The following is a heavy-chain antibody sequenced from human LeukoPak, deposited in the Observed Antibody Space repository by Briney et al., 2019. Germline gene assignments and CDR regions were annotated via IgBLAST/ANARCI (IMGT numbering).Heavy chain of an antibody. CDR3: ARVQRVKFPLKYYFDY. V-gene: IGHV1-8*01. D-gene: IGHD3-10*01. J-gene: IGHJ4*02. CDR1: GYSFTSYD. CDR2: TNPNSGNT. Sequence: ASVKVSCKASGYSFTSYDINWVRQASGQGLEWMGWTNPNSGNTGYAQKFQGRVTMTRSTSISTAYMELSSLRSEDTAVYHCARVQRVKFPLKYYFDYWGQGTLVTVSS.